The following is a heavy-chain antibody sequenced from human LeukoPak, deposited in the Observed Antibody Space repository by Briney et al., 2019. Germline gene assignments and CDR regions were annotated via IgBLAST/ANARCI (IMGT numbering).Heavy chain of an antibody. CDR2: ISSSGSTV. D-gene: IGHD3-16*02. CDR3: ARDLVGGTFGGVISFYYMDV. Sequence: GGSLRLSCAASGFTFSSYEMNWVRQAPGKGLEWVSYISSSGSTVYYADSVKGRFTISRDNAKNSLYLQMNSLRAEDTAVYYCARDLVGGTFGGVISFYYMDVWGKGTTVTVSS. CDR1: GFTFSSYE. V-gene: IGHV3-48*03. J-gene: IGHJ6*03.